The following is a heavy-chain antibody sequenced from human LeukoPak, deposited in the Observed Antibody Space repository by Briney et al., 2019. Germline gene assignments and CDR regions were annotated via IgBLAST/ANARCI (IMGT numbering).Heavy chain of an antibody. CDR3: ARETSDDSSGSLDY. CDR2: ISYDGSNK. J-gene: IGHJ4*02. Sequence: GGSLRLSCAASGFTFSSYAMQRVRQAPGKGVERVAVISYDGSNKYYADSVKGGFTISRDNSKNTLYLQMNSLRAEDTAVYYCARETSDDSSGSLDYWGQGTLVTVSS. CDR1: GFTFSSYA. V-gene: IGHV3-30-3*01. D-gene: IGHD3-22*01.